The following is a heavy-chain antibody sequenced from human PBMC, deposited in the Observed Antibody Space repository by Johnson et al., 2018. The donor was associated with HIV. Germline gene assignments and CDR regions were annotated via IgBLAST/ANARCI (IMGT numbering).Heavy chain of an antibody. D-gene: IGHD1-26*01. CDR2: IKSKTAGGTT. CDR1: GFTFSNAW. CDR3: ITGGSGTIPSGAFDI. V-gene: IGHV3-15*01. J-gene: IGHJ3*02. Sequence: MLLVESGGGVVQPGGSLKLSCTASGFTFSNAWMNWVRHAPGKGLEWVGRIKSKTAGGTTDYAAPVKGKFTISRDDSKTTLYLQMNSLKTEDTAVYYCITGGSGTIPSGAFDIWGQGTMVTVSS.